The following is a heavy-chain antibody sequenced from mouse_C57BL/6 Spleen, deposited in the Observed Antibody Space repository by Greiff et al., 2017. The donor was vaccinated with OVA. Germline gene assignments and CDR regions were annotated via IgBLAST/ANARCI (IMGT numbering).Heavy chain of an antibody. CDR1: GFTFSDYY. V-gene: IGHV5-16*01. J-gene: IGHJ1*03. Sequence: EVKLVESEGGLVQPGSSMKLSCTASGFTFSDYYMAWVRQVPEKGLEWVANINYDGSSTYYLDSLKSRFIISRDNAKNILYLQMSSLKSEDTATYYCARDGGYYGSSPHWYFDVWGTGTTVTVSS. CDR2: INYDGSST. D-gene: IGHD1-1*01. CDR3: ARDGGYYGSSPHWYFDV.